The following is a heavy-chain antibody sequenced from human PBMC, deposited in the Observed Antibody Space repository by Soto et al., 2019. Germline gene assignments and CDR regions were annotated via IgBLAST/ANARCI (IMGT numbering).Heavy chain of an antibody. CDR2: ISSSSSYT. J-gene: IGHJ4*02. Sequence: GGSLRLPCAASGFTFSDYYMSWIRQAPGKGLEWVSYISSSSSYTNYADSVKGRFTISRDNAKNSLYLQMNSLRAEDTAVYYCARGFYHDSSGDYSYWGQGTLVTVSS. D-gene: IGHD3-22*01. CDR3: ARGFYHDSSGDYSY. V-gene: IGHV3-11*06. CDR1: GFTFSDYY.